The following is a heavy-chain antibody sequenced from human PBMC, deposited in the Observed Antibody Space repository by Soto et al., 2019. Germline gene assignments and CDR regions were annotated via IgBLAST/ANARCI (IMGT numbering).Heavy chain of an antibody. V-gene: IGHV3-23*01. CDR3: AKSEQKTATTQRYFDY. CDR2: ISGSGGST. Sequence: HPGGSLRLSCAACGFTFSSYAMSGVRQAPGKGLEWVSAISGSGGSTYYADSVKGRFTISRDNSKNTLYLQMNSLRAEDTAVYYCAKSEQKTATTQRYFDYWGQGTLVTVSS. D-gene: IGHD2-21*02. CDR1: GFTFSSYA. J-gene: IGHJ4*02.